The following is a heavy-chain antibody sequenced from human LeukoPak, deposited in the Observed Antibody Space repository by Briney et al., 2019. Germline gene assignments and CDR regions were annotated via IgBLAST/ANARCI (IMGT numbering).Heavy chain of an antibody. V-gene: IGHV4-34*01. D-gene: IGHD6-19*01. J-gene: IGHJ4*02. CDR3: ARDSSGWHKPTVPYFDY. Sequence: PSETLSLTCAVYGGSFSGYYWSWIRQPPGKGLEWIGEINHSGSTNYNPSLKSRVTISVDTSKNQFSLKLSSVTAADTAVYYCARDSSGWHKPTVPYFDYWGQGTLVTVSS. CDR1: GGSFSGYY. CDR2: INHSGST.